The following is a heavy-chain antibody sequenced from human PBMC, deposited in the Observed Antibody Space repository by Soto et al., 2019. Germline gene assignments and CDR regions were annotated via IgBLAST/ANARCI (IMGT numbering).Heavy chain of an antibody. CDR2: IIPFHGVT. D-gene: IGHD3-10*01. CDR3: TRDWEITVSTWSFGGF. Sequence: QVQLVQSGAEVKKPGSSVKVSCKASGGTFSPYTINWVRQAPGQGLEWMGRIIPFHGVTNYAQKRQERVTITADKSTSTAYMELSGLRFEDTAMYYCTRDWEITVSTWSFGGFWGRGTLVTVSS. CDR1: GGTFSPYT. J-gene: IGHJ4*02. V-gene: IGHV1-69*08.